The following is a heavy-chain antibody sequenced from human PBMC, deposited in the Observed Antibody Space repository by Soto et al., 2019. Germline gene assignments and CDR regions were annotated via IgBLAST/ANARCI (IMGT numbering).Heavy chain of an antibody. Sequence: QVQLQESGPGLVKPSETLSLTCTVSGGSISSYYWSWIRQPPGKGLEWIGYIYYSGSTNYNPSLKRRVTIAVDTSTNTSSRKLSSVTAADTAVYYCARDPGSSGRYQERSWFDPWGQGTLVTVSS. J-gene: IGHJ5*02. V-gene: IGHV4-59*01. D-gene: IGHD6-19*01. CDR3: ARDPGSSGRYQERSWFDP. CDR2: IYYSGST. CDR1: GGSISSYY.